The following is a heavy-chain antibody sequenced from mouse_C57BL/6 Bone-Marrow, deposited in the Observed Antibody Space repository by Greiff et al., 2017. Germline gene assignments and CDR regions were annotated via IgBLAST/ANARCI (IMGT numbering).Heavy chain of an antibody. D-gene: IGHD1-1*01. J-gene: IGHJ2*01. CDR1: GYTFTSYW. CDR3: ARNYGSSYRYFDY. Sequence: QVQLQQPGAELVRPGTSVKLSCKASGYTFTSYWMHWVKQRPGQGLEWIGVIDPSDSYTNYNQKFKGKATLTVDTSSSTAYMQLSSLTSEDSAVYYCARNYGSSYRYFDYGGQGTTLTVSS. CDR2: IDPSDSYT. V-gene: IGHV1-59*01.